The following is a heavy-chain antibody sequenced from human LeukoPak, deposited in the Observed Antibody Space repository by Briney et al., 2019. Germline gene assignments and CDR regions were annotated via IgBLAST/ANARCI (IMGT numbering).Heavy chain of an antibody. CDR2: FDPEDGET. V-gene: IGHV1-24*01. D-gene: IGHD3-3*01. J-gene: IGHJ3*02. Sequence: ASVKVSCKASGYTFTSYDINWVRQAPGKGLEWMGGFDPEDGETIYAQKFQGRVTMTEDTSTDTAYMELSSLRSEDTAVYYCATASFQLGFWSGYSKKGAFDIWGQGTMVTVSS. CDR3: ATASFQLGFWSGYSKKGAFDI. CDR1: GYTFTSYD.